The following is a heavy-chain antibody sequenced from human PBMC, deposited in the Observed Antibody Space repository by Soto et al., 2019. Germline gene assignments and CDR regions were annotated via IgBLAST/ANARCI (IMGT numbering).Heavy chain of an antibody. V-gene: IGHV3-23*01. Sequence: GGALRLSFAASAFTFSTDAMRWVRQAPGKGLEWVSAISGSGGGTYYADSVKGRYTISRDNSKNTLYLQMNSLRVEDTAVYYCAKDRASTGDRPRFGPWGQGTLVTVSS. J-gene: IGHJ5*02. D-gene: IGHD4-4*01. CDR2: ISGSGGGT. CDR1: AFTFSTDA. CDR3: AKDRASTGDRPRFGP.